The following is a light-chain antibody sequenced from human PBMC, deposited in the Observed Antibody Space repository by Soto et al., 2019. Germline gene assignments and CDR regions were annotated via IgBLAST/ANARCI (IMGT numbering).Light chain of an antibody. CDR3: QQYNTLWT. CDR1: QGIDTW. CDR2: DVS. V-gene: IGKV1-5*01. Sequence: DIQMTQSPSTLSASVGDRVTITCRASQGIDTWLAWYQQKPGKAPKLLNYDVSSLESGVPSRFSGSGSGTEFTLTISSPQPDDSATYYCQQYNTLWTCGQGTKLEFK. J-gene: IGKJ1*01.